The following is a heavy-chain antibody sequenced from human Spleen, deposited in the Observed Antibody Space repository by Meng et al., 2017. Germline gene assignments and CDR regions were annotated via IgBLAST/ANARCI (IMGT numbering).Heavy chain of an antibody. CDR3: ARVVAGTGDY. CDR1: GGSVSSGGYY. Sequence: GHLRGSGPGLVRPSDTLALPCTVSGGSVSSGGYYGSWIRQPPGKGLEWIGYIYYSGSTNYNPSLKSRVTISVDTSKNQFSLKLSSVTAADTAVYYCARVVAGTGDYWGQGTLVTVSS. D-gene: IGHD6-19*01. V-gene: IGHV4-61*08. CDR2: IYYSGST. J-gene: IGHJ4*02.